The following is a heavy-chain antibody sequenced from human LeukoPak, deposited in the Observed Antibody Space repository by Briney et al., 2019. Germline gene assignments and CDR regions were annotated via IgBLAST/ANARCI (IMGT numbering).Heavy chain of an antibody. D-gene: IGHD6-13*01. Sequence: GGSLRLSCAASGFTFSSYAMSWVRQAPGKGLEWVSAISGSGGSTYYADSVKGRFTISRDNSKNTLYLQMNSLRAEDTAVYYRAKSRYSSSWYYFDYWGQGTLVTVSS. CDR1: GFTFSSYA. V-gene: IGHV3-23*01. CDR3: AKSRYSSSWYYFDY. J-gene: IGHJ4*02. CDR2: ISGSGGST.